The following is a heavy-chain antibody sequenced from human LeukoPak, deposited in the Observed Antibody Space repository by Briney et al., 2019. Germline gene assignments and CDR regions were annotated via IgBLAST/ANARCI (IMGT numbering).Heavy chain of an antibody. V-gene: IGHV1-18*01. J-gene: IGHJ6*02. CDR3: ARVTCDYVWGSYRSDLGRCRADYYYYYGMDV. Sequence: ASVRVSCKASGYTFTSYGISWVRQAPGQGLEWMGWISAYNGNTNYAQKLQGRVTMTTDTSTGTAYMELRSLRSDDTAVYYCARVTCDYVWGSYRSDLGRCRADYYYYYGMDVWGQGTTVTVSS. CDR1: GYTFTSYG. D-gene: IGHD3-16*02. CDR2: ISAYNGNT.